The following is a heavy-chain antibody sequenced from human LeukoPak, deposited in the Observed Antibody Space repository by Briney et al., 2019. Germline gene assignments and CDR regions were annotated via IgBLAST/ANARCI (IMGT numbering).Heavy chain of an antibody. V-gene: IGHV3-11*05. J-gene: IGHJ5*02. CDR2: ISSSSSYT. Sequence: GGSLRLSCAASGFTFSDYYMSWIRQAPGKGLEWVSYISSSSSYTNYADSVKGRFTISRDNAKNSLYLQMNSLRAEDTAVYYCAKGGYSGSSRNSFDPWGQGTLVTVSS. CDR1: GFTFSDYY. D-gene: IGHD6-6*01. CDR3: AKGGYSGSSRNSFDP.